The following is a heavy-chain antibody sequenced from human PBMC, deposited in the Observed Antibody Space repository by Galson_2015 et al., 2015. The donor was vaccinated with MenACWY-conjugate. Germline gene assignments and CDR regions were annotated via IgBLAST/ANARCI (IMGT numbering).Heavy chain of an antibody. V-gene: IGHV3-74*01. CDR2: VNSDVSGT. Sequence: SLRLSCAASGFTFSSYWMHWVRQAPGKGLVWVSRVNSDVSGTGYADSVKGRSTISRDNAKNMLFLQMNSLKVEDTAVYYCARSYVPGSDRKNYYMDVWG. D-gene: IGHD3-16*01. CDR1: GFTFSSYW. CDR3: ARSYVPGSDRKNYYMDV. J-gene: IGHJ6*03.